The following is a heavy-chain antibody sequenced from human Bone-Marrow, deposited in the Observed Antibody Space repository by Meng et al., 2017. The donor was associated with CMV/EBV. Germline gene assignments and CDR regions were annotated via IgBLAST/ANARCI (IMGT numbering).Heavy chain of an antibody. CDR3: AAGDNSSGAVRWSAFDI. Sequence: ASVKVSCKASGYTFTSYYMHWVRQAPGQGLEWMGIINPSGGSTSYAQKFQGRVTMTRDTSTSTAYMELSSLRSEDTAVYYCAAGDNSSGAVRWSAFDIWGQGTMVTV. CDR2: INPSGGST. J-gene: IGHJ3*02. D-gene: IGHD6-19*01. V-gene: IGHV1-46*01. CDR1: GYTFTSYY.